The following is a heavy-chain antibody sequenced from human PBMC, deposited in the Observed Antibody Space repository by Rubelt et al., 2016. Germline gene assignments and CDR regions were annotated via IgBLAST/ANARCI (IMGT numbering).Heavy chain of an antibody. D-gene: IGHD1-26*01. CDR2: ISSSSYI. CDR1: SYS. J-gene: IGHJ5*02. V-gene: IGHV3-21*01. Sequence: SYSTNWVRQAPGKGLEWVSSISSSSYIYYADSVKGRFTISRDNAKNSLYLQMNSLRAEDTAVYYCARDSGLEWELQEGYWFDPWGQGTLVTVSS. CDR3: ARDSGLEWELQEGYWFDP.